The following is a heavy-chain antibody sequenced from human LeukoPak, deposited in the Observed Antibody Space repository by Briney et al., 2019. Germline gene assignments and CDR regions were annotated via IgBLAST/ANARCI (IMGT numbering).Heavy chain of an antibody. CDR2: IYHSGST. Sequence: SETLSLTCAVSGGSISSGGYSWSWIRQPPGKGLEWIGYIYHSGSTYYNPSLKSRATISVDRSKNQFSLKLSSVTAADTAVYYCARGTIFGVVSHFDYWGQGTLVTVSS. V-gene: IGHV4-30-2*01. CDR1: GGSISSGGYS. J-gene: IGHJ4*02. CDR3: ARGTIFGVVSHFDY. D-gene: IGHD3-3*01.